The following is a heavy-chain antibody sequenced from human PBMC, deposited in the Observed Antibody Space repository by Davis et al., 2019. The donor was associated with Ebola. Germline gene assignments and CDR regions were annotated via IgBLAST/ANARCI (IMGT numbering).Heavy chain of an antibody. CDR2: IIPILGIA. Sequence: SVKVSCRASGGTFSSYAISWVRQAPGQGLEWMGRIIPILGIANYAQKFQGRVTITADKSTSTAYMELSSLRSEDTAVYYCAREEDSIAVAGTSPNWFDPWGQGTLVTVSS. CDR3: AREEDSIAVAGTSPNWFDP. CDR1: GGTFSSYA. V-gene: IGHV1-69*04. D-gene: IGHD6-19*01. J-gene: IGHJ5*02.